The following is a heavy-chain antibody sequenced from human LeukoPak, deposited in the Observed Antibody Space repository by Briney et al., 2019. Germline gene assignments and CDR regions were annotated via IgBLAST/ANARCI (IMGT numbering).Heavy chain of an antibody. CDR2: INPSGGST. CDR1: GGTLSSYA. V-gene: IGHV1-46*01. J-gene: IGHJ4*02. D-gene: IGHD3-10*01. Sequence: ASVKVSCKASGGTLSSYAISWVRQAPGQGLEWMGIINPSGGSTSYAQKFQGRVTMTRDTSTSTVYMELSSLRSEDTAVYYCAREAQLLWFGELLPQTYYFDYWGQGTLVTVSS. CDR3: AREAQLLWFGELLPQTYYFDY.